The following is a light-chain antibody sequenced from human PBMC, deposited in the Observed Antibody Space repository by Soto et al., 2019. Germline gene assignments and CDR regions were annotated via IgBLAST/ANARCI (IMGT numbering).Light chain of an antibody. Sequence: QSALTRPASVSGAPGQSITISCTGPSSDIGDYTHVSWYQQHPGKAPKLMIYGVYNRPSGVSNRFSGSKSGNTASLTISGLQAEDEADYYCSSFTNNNTPHVVFGGGTKLTVL. J-gene: IGLJ2*01. CDR3: SSFTNNNTPHVV. V-gene: IGLV2-14*01. CDR2: GVY. CDR1: SSDIGDYTH.